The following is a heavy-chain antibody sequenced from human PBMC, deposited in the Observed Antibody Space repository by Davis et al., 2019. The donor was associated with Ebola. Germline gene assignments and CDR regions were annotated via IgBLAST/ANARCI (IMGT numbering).Heavy chain of an antibody. CDR2: ISSSSSYI. J-gene: IGHJ5*02. V-gene: IGHV3-21*04. Sequence: GESLKISCAASGFTFSSYSMNWVRQAPGKGLEWVSSISSSSSYIYYADSVKGRFTISRDNAKNSLYLQMNSLRTEDTALYYCAKDIGALGPWGQGTLVTVSS. CDR3: AKDIGALGP. D-gene: IGHD3-16*01. CDR1: GFTFSSYS.